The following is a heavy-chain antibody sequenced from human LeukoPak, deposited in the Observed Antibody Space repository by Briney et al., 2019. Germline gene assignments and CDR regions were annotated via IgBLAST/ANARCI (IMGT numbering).Heavy chain of an antibody. Sequence: SETLSLTCTVSGGSISSYYWSWIRQPPGKGLQWIGYIYYTESSYSNPSLKSRVTISVDTSKNQFSLKLSSVTAADTAVYYCARGKGYRNGWSNAGYYYYMDVWGKGTTVTVSS. CDR1: GGSISSYY. CDR3: ARGKGYRNGWSNAGYYYYMDV. J-gene: IGHJ6*03. D-gene: IGHD5-18*01. CDR2: IYYTESS. V-gene: IGHV4-59*01.